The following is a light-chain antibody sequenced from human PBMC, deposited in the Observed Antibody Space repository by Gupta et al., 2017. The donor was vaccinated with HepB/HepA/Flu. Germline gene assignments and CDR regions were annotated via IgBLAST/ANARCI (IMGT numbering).Light chain of an antibody. CDR2: AAS. J-gene: IGKJ2*01. V-gene: IGKV1-6*01. CDR3: LQDYNYPYT. Sequence: AIQMTQSPSSLSASVGDRVTITCRASQGIRNDLGWYQQKPGKAPKLLIYAASSLRSGVPSRFSGSGSGTDFTLTISSLQSEDFATYYCLQDYNYPYTFGQGTKLEIK. CDR1: QGIRND.